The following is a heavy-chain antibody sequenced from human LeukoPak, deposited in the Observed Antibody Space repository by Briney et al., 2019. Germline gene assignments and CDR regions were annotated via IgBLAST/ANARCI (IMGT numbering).Heavy chain of an antibody. CDR1: GVSFSGYY. CDR3: ARGLYVRSWFDP. D-gene: IGHD5/OR15-5a*01. V-gene: IGHV4-34*01. J-gene: IGHJ5*02. Sequence: SETLSLTCAVYGVSFSGYYWSWIRQPPGKGLEWIGEINHSGSTNYNPSLKSRVTISVDTSKNQFSLKLSSVTAADTAVYYCARGLYVRSWFDPWGQGTLVTVSS. CDR2: INHSGST.